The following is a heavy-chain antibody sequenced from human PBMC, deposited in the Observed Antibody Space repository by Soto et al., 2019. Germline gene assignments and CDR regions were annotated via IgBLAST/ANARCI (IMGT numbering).Heavy chain of an antibody. CDR3: ARLGTAMVDVFDY. J-gene: IGHJ4*02. D-gene: IGHD5-18*01. V-gene: IGHV4-39*01. CDR1: GGSISSSSYY. CDR2: IYYSGST. Sequence: QLQLQESGPGLVKPSETLSLTCTVSGGSISSSSYYWGWIRQPPGKGLEWIGSIYYSGSTYYNPSLKSRVTISVDTSKNQFSLKLSSVTAADTAVYYCARLGTAMVDVFDYWGQGTLVTVSS.